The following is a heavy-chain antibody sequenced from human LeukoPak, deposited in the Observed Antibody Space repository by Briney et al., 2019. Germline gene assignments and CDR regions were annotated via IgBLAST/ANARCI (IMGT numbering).Heavy chain of an antibody. J-gene: IGHJ3*02. CDR2: FDPEDGET. CDR1: GYTLTELS. Sequence: ASVKVSCKVSGYTLTELSMHWVRQAPGKGLEWMGGFDPEDGETIYAQKFQGRVTMTEDTSTDTAYMELRSLRSDDTAVYYCARDLHDYGGNGDAFDIWGQGTMVTVSS. V-gene: IGHV1-24*01. CDR3: ARDLHDYGGNGDAFDI. D-gene: IGHD4-23*01.